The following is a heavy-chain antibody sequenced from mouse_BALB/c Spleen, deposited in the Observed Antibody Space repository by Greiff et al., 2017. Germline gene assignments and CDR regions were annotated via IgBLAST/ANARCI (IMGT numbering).Heavy chain of an antibody. Sequence: EVQLQQSGAELVKPGASVKLSCTASGFNIKDTYMHWVKQRPEQGLEWIGRIDPANGNTKYDPKFQGKATITADTSSNTAYLQLSSLTSEDTAVYYCARYYSSSYVHYYAMDYWGQGTSGTVSS. D-gene: IGHD1-1*01. CDR2: IDPANGNT. V-gene: IGHV14-3*02. CDR3: ARYYSSSYVHYYAMDY. J-gene: IGHJ4*01. CDR1: GFNIKDTY.